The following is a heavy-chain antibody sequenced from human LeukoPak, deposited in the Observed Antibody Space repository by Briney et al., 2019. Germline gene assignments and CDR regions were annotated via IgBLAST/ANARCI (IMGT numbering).Heavy chain of an antibody. CDR2: ISGSGGGT. CDR3: AKGSGWLQKYHYYMDV. CDR1: GFTFSSYA. V-gene: IGHV3-23*01. J-gene: IGHJ6*03. Sequence: PGGSLRLSCAASGFTFSSYAMSWVRRAPHKGLEWVSGISGSGGGTYYADSVKGRFTISRDNSKNKLYLEMNSLRAEDTAIYYCAKGSGWLQKYHYYMDVWGKGTTVTGSS. D-gene: IGHD6-19*01.